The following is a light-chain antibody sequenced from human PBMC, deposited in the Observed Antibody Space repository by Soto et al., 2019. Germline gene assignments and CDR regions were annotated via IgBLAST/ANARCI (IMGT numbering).Light chain of an antibody. CDR3: SAWDDSLTGVI. Sequence: QCVLTQPPSASETPGQRVTISCSGSSTDIGNNFIYWYQHLPGTAPKLLIYRNDQRPSGVPDRFSGSKSGTSASLAISGLRSEDEADYYCSAWDDSLTGVIFGGGTKLTVL. CDR1: STDIGNNF. J-gene: IGLJ2*01. CDR2: RND. V-gene: IGLV1-47*01.